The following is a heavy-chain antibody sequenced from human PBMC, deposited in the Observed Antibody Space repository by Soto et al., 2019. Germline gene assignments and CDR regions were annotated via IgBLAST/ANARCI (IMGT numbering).Heavy chain of an antibody. V-gene: IGHV3-23*01. Sequence: EVQVLESGGGLVQPGGSLRLSCAASGFTFSSHDMTWVRQAPGKGLEWVSTIDGSGATTHYADFVEGRFTVSRDNSKNTVYVQMNNLRADDTALYYCAKNSGWFDSWGQGTLVTVSS. D-gene: IGHD3-10*01. CDR2: IDGSGATT. CDR1: GFTFSSHD. J-gene: IGHJ5*01. CDR3: AKNSGWFDS.